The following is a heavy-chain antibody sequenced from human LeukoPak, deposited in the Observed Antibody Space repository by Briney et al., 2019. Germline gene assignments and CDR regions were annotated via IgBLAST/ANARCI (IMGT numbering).Heavy chain of an antibody. CDR3: ARGLEGRTEPNIVVVVAATRWFDP. CDR1: GGSFSGYY. Sequence: PSETLSLTCAVYGGSFSGYYWSWIRQPPGKGLEWIGEINHSGSTNYNPSLKSRVTISVDTSKNQFSLKLSSVTAADTAVYYCARGLEGRTEPNIVVVVAATRWFDPWGQGTLVTVSS. J-gene: IGHJ5*02. D-gene: IGHD2-15*01. CDR2: INHSGST. V-gene: IGHV4-34*01.